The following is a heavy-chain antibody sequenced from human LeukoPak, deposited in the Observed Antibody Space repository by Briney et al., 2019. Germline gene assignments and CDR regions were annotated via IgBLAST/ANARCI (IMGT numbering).Heavy chain of an antibody. CDR1: GYTFTGYY. CDR2: INPNSGVT. CDR3: ARGTGEGYTYGRYYFDY. V-gene: IGHV1-2*02. Sequence: GASVKASCKASGYTFTGYYMHWVRQAPGQGLEWMGWINPNSGVTDYAQNFQGRVTMTRDTSISTAYVELSRLRSDDTAVYYCARGTGEGYTYGRYYFDYWGQGTLVTVSS. J-gene: IGHJ4*02. D-gene: IGHD5-18*01.